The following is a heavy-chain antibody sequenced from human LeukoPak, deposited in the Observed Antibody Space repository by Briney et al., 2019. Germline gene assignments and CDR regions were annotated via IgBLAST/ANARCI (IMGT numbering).Heavy chain of an antibody. V-gene: IGHV4-34*10. CDR1: GVSFSGYY. J-gene: IGHJ4*02. CDR3: ARKSSSSWSGPYDY. Sequence: SETLSLTCAVYGVSFSGYYWAWLRQPPGMRLEWFGEINHRGTTTYNPSLKSRITISLDTSKNQFSLKLSSVTAADTAVYYCARKSSSSWSGPYDYWGQGTLVTVSS. D-gene: IGHD6-13*01. CDR2: INHRGTT.